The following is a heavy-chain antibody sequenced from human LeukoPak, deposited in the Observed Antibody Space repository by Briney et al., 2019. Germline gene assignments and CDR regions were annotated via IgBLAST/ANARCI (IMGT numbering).Heavy chain of an antibody. CDR3: ASEYYYDNDAFDI. Sequence: ASVKVSCKASGGTFSSYAISWVRQAPGQGLEWMGRIIPILGIANYAQKFQGRVTITADKSTSTAYMELSSLRSEDTAVYYCASEYYYDNDAFDIWGQGTMVTVSS. D-gene: IGHD3-22*01. V-gene: IGHV1-69*04. CDR2: IIPILGIA. J-gene: IGHJ3*02. CDR1: GGTFSSYA.